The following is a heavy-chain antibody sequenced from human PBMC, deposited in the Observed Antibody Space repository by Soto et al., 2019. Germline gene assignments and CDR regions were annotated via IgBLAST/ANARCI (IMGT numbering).Heavy chain of an antibody. V-gene: IGHV5-51*07. CDR1: CYSFTSYW. CDR3: ARHNTAMDPNYYYYGMDV. CDR2: IYPGDSDT. D-gene: IGHD5-18*01. J-gene: IGHJ6*02. Sequence: GESLAIYCKGACYSFTSYWICWGHQMPGKGLGWMGIIYPGDSDTRYSPSFQGQGTIAADKAISTAYLQWSRLRAWDAAMYFCARHNTAMDPNYYYYGMDVWGQGTTVTVSS.